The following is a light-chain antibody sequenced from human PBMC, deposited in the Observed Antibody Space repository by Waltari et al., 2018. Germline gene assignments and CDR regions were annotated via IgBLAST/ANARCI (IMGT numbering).Light chain of an antibody. J-gene: IGKJ4*01. CDR3: QKCGTSSFT. CDR2: GAS. Sequence: EIVLTQSPGTLSLSPGETATLSCRASQSVSSSYLAWYQQKSGQAPRLLIYGASSRATGIPDRFSGSGSGTDFTLTISRLEPEDFAVYYCQKCGTSSFTFGGGTKVEIK. CDR1: QSVSSSY. V-gene: IGKV3-20*01.